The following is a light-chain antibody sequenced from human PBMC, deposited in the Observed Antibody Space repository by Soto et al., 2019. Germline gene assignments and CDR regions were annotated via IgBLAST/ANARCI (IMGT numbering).Light chain of an antibody. J-gene: IGLJ2*01. V-gene: IGLV2-14*01. CDR2: DVS. Sequence: QSALTQPASVSGSPGQSITISCTGTSSDVGGYNYVSWYQQHPGKAPKLMIYDVSNRPSGVSNRFSGSKSGNTASLTISGLQAEDEAEYYCSSYTSSSTPEVFGGGTKVTVL. CDR1: SSDVGGYNY. CDR3: SSYTSSSTPEV.